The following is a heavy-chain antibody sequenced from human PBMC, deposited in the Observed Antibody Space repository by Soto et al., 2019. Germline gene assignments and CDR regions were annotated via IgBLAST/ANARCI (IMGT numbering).Heavy chain of an antibody. D-gene: IGHD3-16*02. CDR1: GFTFSSYS. CDR3: ARIGSNRYFDWFDP. J-gene: IGHJ5*02. CDR2: ISKTSITI. V-gene: IGHV3-48*04. Sequence: GGSLRLSCAASGFTFSSYSMNWVRQAPGRGLEWISYISKTSITIYYADSVKGRFSVSRNNGNNSMVLQMTNLRVEDSGFYYCARIGSNRYFDWFDPWGQGTLVTVSS.